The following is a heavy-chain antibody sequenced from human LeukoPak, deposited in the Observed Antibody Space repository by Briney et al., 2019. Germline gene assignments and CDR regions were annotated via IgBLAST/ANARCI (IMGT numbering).Heavy chain of an antibody. CDR3: ARSMVRGSNYMDV. J-gene: IGHJ6*03. CDR1: GYTFTSYY. V-gene: IGHV1-2*02. CDR2: INPNSGGT. D-gene: IGHD3-10*01. Sequence: ASVKVSCKASGYTFTSYYMHWVRQAPGQGLEWMGWINPNSGGTNYAQKFQGRVTMTRDTSISTAYMELSRLRSDDTAVYYCARSMVRGSNYMDVWGKGTTVTVSS.